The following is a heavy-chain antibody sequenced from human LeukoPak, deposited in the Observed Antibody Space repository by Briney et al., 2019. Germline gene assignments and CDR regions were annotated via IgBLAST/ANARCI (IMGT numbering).Heavy chain of an antibody. Sequence: GEYLKISCKGSGYSFTSYWVAWVRQMPGKGLEWMGIIYPRDSDTRYSPSFQGQVTISADKSINTAYLQWSGLKASDTAVYYCARHVTTASAARGFDIWGQGTMVTVS. D-gene: IGHD1-14*01. CDR2: IYPRDSDT. V-gene: IGHV5-51*01. CDR3: ARHVTTASAARGFDI. CDR1: GYSFTSYW. J-gene: IGHJ3*02.